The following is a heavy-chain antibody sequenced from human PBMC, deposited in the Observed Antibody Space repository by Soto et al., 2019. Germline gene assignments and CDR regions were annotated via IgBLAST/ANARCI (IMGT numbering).Heavy chain of an antibody. CDR1: GGTFNSYD. J-gene: IGHJ5*02. CDR3: TRLSRPNYYDTGGFFKDNWFEP. CDR2: IIPIVETP. V-gene: IGHV1-69*01. D-gene: IGHD3-22*01. Sequence: QVQLVQSGAEVKKPGSSMKVSCKASGGTFNSYDINWVRQAPGQGLEWMGGIIPIVETPKYAQKFQGRVNITADESTTTVDMKLRSQRSEATVMYYWTRLSRPNYYDTGGFFKDNWFEPWGQGTLVTVSS.